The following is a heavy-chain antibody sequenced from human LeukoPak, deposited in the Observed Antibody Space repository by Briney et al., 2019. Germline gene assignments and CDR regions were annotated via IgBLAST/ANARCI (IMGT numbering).Heavy chain of an antibody. J-gene: IGHJ4*02. V-gene: IGHV1-69*06. CDR2: IIPIFGTT. D-gene: IGHD3-10*01. CDR1: GGTFSNNA. Sequence: SVKVSCKASGGTFSNNAISWVRQAPGQGFEWMGGIIPIFGTTNYAQKFQGRVTVTADKSMSTAYMELSSLTSEDTAVYYCAKDDAWLRFGEWSQGTLVTVSS. CDR3: AKDDAWLRFGE.